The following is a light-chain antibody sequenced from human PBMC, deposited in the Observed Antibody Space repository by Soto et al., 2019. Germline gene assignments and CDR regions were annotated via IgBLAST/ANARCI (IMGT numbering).Light chain of an antibody. Sequence: DIQMTHSPATLSAYVADRVTITCLGSQSISDWLAWYQQKPGKAPKLVIYDASILESGVPSRFSGSGSGTEFTLTISSLQPDDLATYYCQQYSTYSEPFGQGTKVDIK. J-gene: IGKJ1*01. CDR2: DAS. CDR1: QSISDW. CDR3: QQYSTYSEP. V-gene: IGKV1-5*01.